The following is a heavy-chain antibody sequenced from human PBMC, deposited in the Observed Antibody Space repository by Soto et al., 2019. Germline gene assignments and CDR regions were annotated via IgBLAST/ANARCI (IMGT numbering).Heavy chain of an antibody. V-gene: IGHV3-33*01. CDR2: IWYDGSNK. D-gene: IGHD6-6*01. CDR3: ARGQGLSGYSSSSDWFDP. CDR1: GFTFSSYG. J-gene: IGHJ5*02. Sequence: QVQLVESGGGVVQPGRSLRLSCAASGFTFSSYGMHWVRQAPGKGLEWVAVIWYDGSNKYYADSVKGRFTISRDNSKNTLYLQMNSLRAEDTAVYYCARGQGLSGYSSSSDWFDPWGQGTLVTVSS.